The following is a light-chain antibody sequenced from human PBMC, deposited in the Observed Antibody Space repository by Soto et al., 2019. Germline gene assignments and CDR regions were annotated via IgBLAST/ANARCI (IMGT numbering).Light chain of an antibody. V-gene: IGLV7-46*01. CDR1: TGSVTSGHF. J-gene: IGLJ3*02. Sequence: QAVVTQEPSLTVSPGGTFTLTCGSSTGSVTSGHFPYWFQQKPGQAPSTLIYDTTNRHSWNPARFSGFLLGGKAALTLSGAQPEDEAEYYWSLTYTGTWVFGGGTKLTVL. CDR3: SLTYTGTWV. CDR2: DTT.